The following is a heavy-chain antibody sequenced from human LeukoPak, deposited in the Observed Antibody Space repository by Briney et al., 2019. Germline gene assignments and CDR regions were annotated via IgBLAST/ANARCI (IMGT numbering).Heavy chain of an antibody. V-gene: IGHV3-23*01. CDR1: GFTVSSSY. D-gene: IGHD5-18*01. CDR3: AKDFVGYSYGAFDC. Sequence: GGSLRLSCAAPGFTVSSSYMSWVRQAPGKGLEWVSAISGSGGTTYYADSVKGRFTVSRDSSKNTLYLQMNSLRAEDTAVYYCAKDFVGYSYGAFDCWGQGTLVTVSS. J-gene: IGHJ4*02. CDR2: ISGSGGTT.